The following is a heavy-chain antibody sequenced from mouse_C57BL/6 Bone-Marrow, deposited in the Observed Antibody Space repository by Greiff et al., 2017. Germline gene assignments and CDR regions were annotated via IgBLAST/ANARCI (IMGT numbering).Heavy chain of an antibody. J-gene: IGHJ2*01. CDR2: INPNNGGT. V-gene: IGHV1-26*01. CDR1: GYTFTDYY. D-gene: IGHD1-1*01. Sequence: EVQLQQSGPELVKPGASVKISCKASGYTFTDYYMNWVKQSHGKSLEWIGDINPNNGGTSYNQKLKGKATLTVDKSSSTAYMELRSLTSEDSAVYYCARDSYGSSWYFDYWGQGTILTVSS. CDR3: ARDSYGSSWYFDY.